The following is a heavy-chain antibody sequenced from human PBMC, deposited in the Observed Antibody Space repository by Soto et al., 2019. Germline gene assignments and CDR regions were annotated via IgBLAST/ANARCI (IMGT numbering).Heavy chain of an antibody. D-gene: IGHD5-12*01. CDR1: GYSFTSYW. V-gene: IGHV5-51*01. Sequence: GESLKISCKGSGYSFTSYWIGWVRQMPGKGLEWMGIIYPGDSDTRYSPSFQGQVTISADKSISTAYLQWSSLKASDTAMYYCASNSGSDYGPYYYYYMDVWGKGTTVTVSS. J-gene: IGHJ6*03. CDR3: ASNSGSDYGPYYYYYMDV. CDR2: IYPGDSDT.